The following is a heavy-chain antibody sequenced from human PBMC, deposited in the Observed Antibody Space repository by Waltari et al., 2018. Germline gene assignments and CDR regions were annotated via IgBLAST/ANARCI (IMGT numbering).Heavy chain of an antibody. CDR2: IIPIFGTA. D-gene: IGHD6-6*01. J-gene: IGHJ6*02. V-gene: IGHV1-69*08. CDR3: ARPRGSSSSSYYYYGMDV. Sequence: QVQLVQSGAEVKKPGSSVKVSCKASGGTFSSYAISWVRQAPGQGLEWMGRIIPIFGTANYAQKCQGRGTITADKATSTAYMELSSRRSEYTAVYYCARPRGSSSSSYYYYGMDVWGQGTTVTVSS. CDR1: GGTFSSYA.